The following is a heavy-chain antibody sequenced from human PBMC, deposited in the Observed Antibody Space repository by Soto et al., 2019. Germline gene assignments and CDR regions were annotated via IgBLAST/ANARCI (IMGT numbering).Heavy chain of an antibody. CDR3: ARAGIAARTLLNYYYYYGMDV. Sequence: SQTLSLTCAISGDSVSSNSAAWNWIRQSPSRGLEWLGRTYYRSKWYNDYAVSVKSRITINPDTSKNQFSLQLNSVTPEDTAVYYCARAGIAARTLLNYYYYYGMDVWGQGPTVTVS. D-gene: IGHD6-6*01. V-gene: IGHV6-1*01. J-gene: IGHJ6*02. CDR2: TYYRSKWYN. CDR1: GDSVSSNSAA.